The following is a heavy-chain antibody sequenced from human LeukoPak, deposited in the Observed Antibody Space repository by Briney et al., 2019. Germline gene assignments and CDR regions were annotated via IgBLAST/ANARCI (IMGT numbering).Heavy chain of an antibody. D-gene: IGHD3-22*01. V-gene: IGHV3-21*01. Sequence: GGSLRLSCAASGFTFSSYSMNWVRQAPGKGLEWVSSISSSSSDIYYADSVKGRFTISRDNSKNTLYLQMNSLRAEDTAVYYCAKETYDSSGYGPATFDYWGQGTLVTVSS. CDR1: GFTFSSYS. CDR2: ISSSSSDI. CDR3: AKETYDSSGYGPATFDY. J-gene: IGHJ4*02.